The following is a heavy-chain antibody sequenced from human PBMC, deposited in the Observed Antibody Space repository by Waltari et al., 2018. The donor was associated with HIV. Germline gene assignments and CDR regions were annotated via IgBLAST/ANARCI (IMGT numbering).Heavy chain of an antibody. V-gene: IGHV3-74*01. CDR1: GLPFRSYW. CDR2: ITSDGSST. CDR3: ARESEGYYASGTGNWFDP. Sequence: EVQLVESGGGLVQPGGSLRLSCAASGLPFRSYWMQWVRQAPGKGLVWVSRITSDGSSTSYADSVKGRFTISRDNAKNTLYLQMNSLRAEDTAVYYCARESEGYYASGTGNWFDPWGQGTLVTVSS. J-gene: IGHJ5*02. D-gene: IGHD3-10*01.